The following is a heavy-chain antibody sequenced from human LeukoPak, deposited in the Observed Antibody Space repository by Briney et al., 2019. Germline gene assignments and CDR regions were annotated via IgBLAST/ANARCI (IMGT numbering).Heavy chain of an antibody. Sequence: ASVKVSCKASGYTFTGCYMHWVRQAPGQGLEWMGWINPNSGGTNYAQKFQGRVTMTRDTSISTAYMELSRLRSDDTAVYYCARGRGYSGYDPTGGLDYWGQGTLVTVSS. D-gene: IGHD5-12*01. J-gene: IGHJ4*02. CDR2: INPNSGGT. V-gene: IGHV1-2*02. CDR1: GYTFTGCY. CDR3: ARGRGYSGYDPTGGLDY.